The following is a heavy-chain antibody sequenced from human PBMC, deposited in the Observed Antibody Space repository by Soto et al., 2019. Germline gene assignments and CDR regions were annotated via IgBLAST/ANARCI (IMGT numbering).Heavy chain of an antibody. CDR3: ARGSGDYFDY. V-gene: IGHV4-39*01. J-gene: IGHJ4*02. CDR1: GGSISSSSYY. D-gene: IGHD3-10*01. Sequence: KPSETLSLTCTVSGGSISSSSYYWGWIRQPPGKGLEWIGSIYYSGSTYYNPSLKSRVTISVDTSKNQFSLKLSSVTAADTAVYYCARGSGDYFDYWGQGTLVTVSS. CDR2: IYYSGST.